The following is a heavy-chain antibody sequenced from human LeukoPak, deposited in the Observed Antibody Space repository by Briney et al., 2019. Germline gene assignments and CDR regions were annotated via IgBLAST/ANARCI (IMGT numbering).Heavy chain of an antibody. Sequence: QSGGSLRLSCAASGFTFTSHAMSWVRQAPGKGLEWVSGIRGSGGSTHYADSVKGRFTISRDDSKNTLYLQMNSLRAEDTAVYYCAKRALGGNYVFDAFDVWGQGTMVTVSS. CDR2: IRGSGGST. CDR1: GFTFTSHA. CDR3: AKRALGGNYVFDAFDV. J-gene: IGHJ3*01. D-gene: IGHD1-26*01. V-gene: IGHV3-23*01.